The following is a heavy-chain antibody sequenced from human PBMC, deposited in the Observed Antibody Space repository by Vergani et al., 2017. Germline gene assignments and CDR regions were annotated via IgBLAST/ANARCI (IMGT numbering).Heavy chain of an antibody. CDR2: IGTAGDT. D-gene: IGHD3-16*02. CDR1: GFTFSSYD. CDR3: ARGSADDYVWGSYREHAFDI. J-gene: IGHJ3*02. V-gene: IGHV3-13*01. Sequence: EVQLVESGGGLVQPGGSLRLSCAASGFTFSSYDMHWVRQATGKGLEWVSAIGTAGDTYYPGSVKGRFTISRETAKNSLYLQMNSLSAGDTAGYYCARGSADDYVWGSYREHAFDIWGQGTMVTVSS.